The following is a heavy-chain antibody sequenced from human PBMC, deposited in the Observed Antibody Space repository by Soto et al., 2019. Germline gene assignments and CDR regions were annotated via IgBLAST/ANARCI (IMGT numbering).Heavy chain of an antibody. CDR2: IYSGGST. J-gene: IGHJ4*02. D-gene: IGHD2-2*01. CDR1: GFTVSSNY. V-gene: IGHV3-66*01. Sequence: EVQLVESGGGLVQPGGSLRLSCAASGFTVSSNYMSWVRQAPGKGLEWVSVIYSGGSTYYADSVKGRFTISRDNSKNTLYLQMNSLRAEDTAVYYCARVSLGVDIVVVPAAFDYWGQGTLVTVSS. CDR3: ARVSLGVDIVVVPAAFDY.